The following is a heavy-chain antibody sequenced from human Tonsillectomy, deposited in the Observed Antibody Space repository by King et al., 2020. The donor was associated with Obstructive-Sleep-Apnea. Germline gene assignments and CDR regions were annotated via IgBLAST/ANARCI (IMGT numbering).Heavy chain of an antibody. Sequence: QLQESGPGLVKPSETLSLTCTVSGGSISSYFWTWIRQPAGKGLEYIGRIYASGSTNYNPSLKSRVTMSVDTSKNQFSLKLNSVTAADTAMYYCASILEFCSSTSCYDAFDIWGQGTMVTVSS. CDR3: ASILEFCSSTSCYDAFDI. D-gene: IGHD2-2*01. CDR2: IYASGST. V-gene: IGHV4-4*07. CDR1: GGSISSYF. J-gene: IGHJ3*02.